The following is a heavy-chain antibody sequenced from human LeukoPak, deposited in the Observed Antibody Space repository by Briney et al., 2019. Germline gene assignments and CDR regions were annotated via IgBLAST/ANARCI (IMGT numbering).Heavy chain of an antibody. J-gene: IGHJ4*02. CDR2: IYHSGST. V-gene: IGHV4-30-2*01. CDR1: GGSISSGGYY. Sequence: SETLSLTCTVSGGSISSGGYYWSWIRQPPGKGLEWIGYIYHSGSTYYNPSLKSRVTIPVDTSKNQFSLKLSSVTAADTAVYYCARVGPAAILSYFDYWGQGTLVTVSS. D-gene: IGHD2-2*02. CDR3: ARVGPAAILSYFDY.